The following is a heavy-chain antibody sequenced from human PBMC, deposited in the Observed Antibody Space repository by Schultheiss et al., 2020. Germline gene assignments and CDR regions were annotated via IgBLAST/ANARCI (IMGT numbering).Heavy chain of an antibody. CDR3: ARVYPQNYYYYYGMDV. CDR2: IYPGDSDT. CDR1: GYSFTSYW. Sequence: GESLKISCKGSGYSFTSYWIGWVRQMPGKGLEWMGIIYPGDSDTRYSPSFQGQVTISADKSISTAYLQWSSLKASDTAMYYCARVYPQNYYYYYGMDVWGQGTTVNVSS. D-gene: IGHD2-2*01. V-gene: IGHV5-51*01. J-gene: IGHJ6*02.